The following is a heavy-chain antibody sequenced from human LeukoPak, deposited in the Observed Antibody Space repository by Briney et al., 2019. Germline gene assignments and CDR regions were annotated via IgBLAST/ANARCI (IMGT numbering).Heavy chain of an antibody. CDR2: ISAYNGNT. CDR1: GYTFTSYG. J-gene: IGHJ3*02. V-gene: IGHV1-18*01. Sequence: ASVKVSCKASGYTFTSYGISWVRQAPGQGLEWMGWISAYNGNTNYAQKPQGRATMTTDTSTSTAYMELRSLRSDDTAVYYCARAGWWELPRYAFDIWGQGTMVTVSS. CDR3: ARAGWWELPRYAFDI. D-gene: IGHD1-26*01.